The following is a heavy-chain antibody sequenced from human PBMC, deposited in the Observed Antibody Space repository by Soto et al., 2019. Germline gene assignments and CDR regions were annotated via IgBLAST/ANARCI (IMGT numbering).Heavy chain of an antibody. CDR2: IYWDDDK. V-gene: IGHV2-5*02. D-gene: IGHD6-19*01. Sequence: QITLKESGPTLVKPTQTLTLTCTFSGFSLSTTRVGVGWIRQPPGKALELLTLIYWDDDKRYSPFLKSRLTITKDTSKNQVVLTMTNMDPMDTATYFCAHTLVAGLGYYFDYWGQGTLVTVSS. J-gene: IGHJ4*02. CDR3: AHTLVAGLGYYFDY. CDR1: GFSLSTTRVG.